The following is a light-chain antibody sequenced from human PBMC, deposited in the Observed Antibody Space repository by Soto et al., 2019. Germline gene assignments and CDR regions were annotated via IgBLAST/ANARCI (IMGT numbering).Light chain of an antibody. CDR3: QQSNSTPRT. CDR1: QSITNS. V-gene: IGKV1-39*01. J-gene: IGKJ1*01. Sequence: DIQMTQSPSSLSASVGDRVTITCRASQSITNSLDWYQKKPEKAPNLLIYAASTLQSGVPSRFSGSGSGTDFTLTISSLQPEDFATYYCQQSNSTPRTFGQGTKVEIE. CDR2: AAS.